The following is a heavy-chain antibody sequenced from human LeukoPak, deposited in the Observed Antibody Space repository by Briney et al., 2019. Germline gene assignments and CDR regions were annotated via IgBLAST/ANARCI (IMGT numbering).Heavy chain of an antibody. CDR2: IHTSGST. Sequence: SETLSLTCTVSGGSISTYYWSWIRQSAGKGLEWIGRIHTSGSTDYNPSLRSRVTMSVDTSKNQFSLKVSSVTAADTGIYYCARAPEFSSGWLLDCWGQGSLVTVSS. CDR3: ARAPEFSSGWLLDC. V-gene: IGHV4-4*07. CDR1: GGSISTYY. J-gene: IGHJ4*02. D-gene: IGHD6-19*01.